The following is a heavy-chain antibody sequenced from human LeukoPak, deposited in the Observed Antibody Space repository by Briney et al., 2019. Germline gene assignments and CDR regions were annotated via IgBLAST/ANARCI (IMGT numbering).Heavy chain of an antibody. Sequence: GGSLRLSCAASGFTFSSYAMHWVRQAPEKGLEWVGRIKSEDDGATTDYNTPVKGRFAISRDDSKSMVYLQMNSLKTEDTAIYCCTTDSPRLPLPGTAYWGHGTLVIVSS. CDR3: TTDSPRLPLPGTAY. D-gene: IGHD1-1*01. CDR2: IKSEDDGATT. V-gene: IGHV3-15*07. J-gene: IGHJ4*01. CDR1: GFTFSSYA.